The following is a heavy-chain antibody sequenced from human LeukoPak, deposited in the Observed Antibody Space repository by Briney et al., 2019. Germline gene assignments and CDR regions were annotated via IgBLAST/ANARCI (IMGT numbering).Heavy chain of an antibody. V-gene: IGHV4-31*03. CDR1: GGSISSGGYY. Sequence: SETLSLNCTVSGGSISSGGYYWGWIRQHPGKGLEWIGYIYYSGSTYYNPSLKSRVTISVDTSKNQFSLKLSSVTAADTAVYYCARGAGYSGYDYYYGMDVWGQGTTVTVSS. D-gene: IGHD5-12*01. CDR2: IYYSGST. CDR3: ARGAGYSGYDYYYGMDV. J-gene: IGHJ6*02.